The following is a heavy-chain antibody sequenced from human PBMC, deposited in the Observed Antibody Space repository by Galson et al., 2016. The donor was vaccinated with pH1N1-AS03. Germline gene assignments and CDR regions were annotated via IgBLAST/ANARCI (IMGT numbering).Heavy chain of an antibody. Sequence: ETLSLTCTVSGVSVSSYHWSWIRQSAGKGLEWIGRMDPTGRRNYKSSLESRVSMSVDTSKNEISLRLTSVTAADTAVYYCTRESSGLGRGLDYWGQGTLVTVSS. D-gene: IGHD3-10*01. V-gene: IGHV4-4*07. CDR3: TRESSGLGRGLDY. CDR2: MDPTGRR. J-gene: IGHJ4*02. CDR1: GVSVSSYH.